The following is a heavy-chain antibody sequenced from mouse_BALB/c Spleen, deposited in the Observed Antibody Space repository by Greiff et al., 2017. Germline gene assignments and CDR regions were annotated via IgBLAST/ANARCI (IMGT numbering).Heavy chain of an antibody. V-gene: IGHV1-5*01. D-gene: IGHD3-3*01. J-gene: IGHJ4*01. Sequence: VQLQQSGTVLARPGASVKMSCKASGYTFTSYWMHWVKQRPGQGLEWIGAIYPGNSDTSYNQKFKGKATLTADKSSSTAYMQLSSLTSEDSAVYFCARGGRDHYAMDYWGQGTSVTVSS. CDR2: IYPGNSDT. CDR3: ARGGRDHYAMDY. CDR1: GYTFTSYW.